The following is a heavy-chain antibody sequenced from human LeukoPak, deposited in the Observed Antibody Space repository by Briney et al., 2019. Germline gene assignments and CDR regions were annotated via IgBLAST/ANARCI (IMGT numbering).Heavy chain of an antibody. CDR1: GGSISTYY. CDR3: ARVAYYDSSGYYFVY. J-gene: IGHJ4*02. V-gene: IGHV4-59*01. D-gene: IGHD3-22*01. CDR2: IDSTGST. Sequence: PSETLSLTCTVSGGSISTYYWSWIRQPPGKGLECIGYIDSTGSTNYKPSLKSRVTISVDTSKNQFSLRMRSVTAADTAVYYCARVAYYDSSGYYFVYWGQGTLVTVSS.